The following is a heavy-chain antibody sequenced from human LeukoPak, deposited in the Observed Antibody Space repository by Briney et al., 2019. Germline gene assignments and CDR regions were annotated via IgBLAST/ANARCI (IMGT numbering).Heavy chain of an antibody. CDR1: GFTFSSYS. J-gene: IGHJ4*02. D-gene: IGHD3-3*01. Sequence: GGSLRLSCAASGFTFSSYSMNWVRQAPGKGLEWVSSISSSSSYIYYADSVKGRFAISRDDAKNSLYLQMNSLRAEDTAVYYCARDWGLTYYDFWSGYYHYFDYWGQGTLVTVSS. CDR3: ARDWGLTYYDFWSGYYHYFDY. V-gene: IGHV3-21*01. CDR2: ISSSSSYI.